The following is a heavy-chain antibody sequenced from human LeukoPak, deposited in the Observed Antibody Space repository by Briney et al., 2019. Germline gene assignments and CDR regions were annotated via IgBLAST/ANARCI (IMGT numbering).Heavy chain of an antibody. CDR2: IYYSGST. D-gene: IGHD3-3*01. CDR3: ARTYYDLYYYGMDV. Sequence: SETLSLTCTVSGGSISSYYWSWIRQPPGKGLEWIGYIYYSGSTNYNPSLKSRVTISVDTSKNQFSLKLSSVTAADTAVYYCARTYYDLYYYGMDVWGRGTTVTVSS. CDR1: GGSISSYY. J-gene: IGHJ6*02. V-gene: IGHV4-59*08.